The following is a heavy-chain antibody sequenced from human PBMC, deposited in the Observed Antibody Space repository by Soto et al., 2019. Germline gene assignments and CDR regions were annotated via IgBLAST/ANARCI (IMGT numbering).Heavy chain of an antibody. CDR1: GGSITSGDYY. CDR2: IYYSGTT. Sequence: QVQLQESGPGLVKPSQTLSLTCAVSGGSITSGDYYWSWIRHHPGKGLEWLGYIYYSGTTFYNPSLKSRVAISIDTSKNQYSLNLNSVTAADTAVYYCARRDGYTHFDYWGQGTLVAISS. CDR3: ARRDGYTHFDY. V-gene: IGHV4-31*11. J-gene: IGHJ4*02. D-gene: IGHD5-12*01.